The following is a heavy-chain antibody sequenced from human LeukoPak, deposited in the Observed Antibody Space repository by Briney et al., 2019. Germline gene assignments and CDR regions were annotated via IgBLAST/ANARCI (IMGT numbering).Heavy chain of an antibody. CDR1: GYTFTGYY. Sequence: GASVKVSCKASGYTFTGYYMHWVRQAPGQGLEWMGWINPNSGGTNYAQKFQGRVTMTRDTSISTAYMELSRLRSDDAAVYYCATDYYDSSGYAFDIWGQGTMVTVSS. CDR2: INPNSGGT. J-gene: IGHJ3*02. CDR3: ATDYYDSSGYAFDI. D-gene: IGHD3-22*01. V-gene: IGHV1-2*02.